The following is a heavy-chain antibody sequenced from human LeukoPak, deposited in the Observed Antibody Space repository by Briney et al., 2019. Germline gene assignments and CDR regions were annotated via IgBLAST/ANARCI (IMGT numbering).Heavy chain of an antibody. J-gene: IGHJ4*02. V-gene: IGHV3-48*01. CDR3: VRDNPRCCGVVPVNIDDF. Sequence: PGGSLRLSCAASGFTFNNYSMNWVRQAPGKGLEWISYISYDSAIKYYADSVRGRFTISRDNAKNSLSLQMHSLRAEDTAVYYCVRDNPRCCGVVPVNIDDFWGQGTLVTVSS. D-gene: IGHD2-15*01. CDR1: GFTFNNYS. CDR2: ISYDSAIK.